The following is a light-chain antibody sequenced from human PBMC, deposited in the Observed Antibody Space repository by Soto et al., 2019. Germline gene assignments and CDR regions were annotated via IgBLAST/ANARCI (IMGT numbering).Light chain of an antibody. CDR2: GVS. CDR1: QTGSNSY. CDR3: QHYVYPQWT. Sequence: IVLTQSPGTLSLSPGERATLSCRASQTGSNSYLAWYQQKSGQAPRLLIYGVSTRATGTPDRFSGSGSGTEFTLTIRRLEPEDFAVYFCQHYVYPQWTFGPGTKVEIE. V-gene: IGKV3-20*01. J-gene: IGKJ1*01.